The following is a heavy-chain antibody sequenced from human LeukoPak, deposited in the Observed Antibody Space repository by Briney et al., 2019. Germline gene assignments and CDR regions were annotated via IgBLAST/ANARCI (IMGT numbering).Heavy chain of an antibody. CDR1: GGSFSGYY. Sequence: PSETLSLTCAVYGGSFSGYYWSWIRQPPGKGLEWIGYIYHSGSTYYNPSLKSRVTISVDRSKNQFSLKLSSVTAADTAVYYCARVPTNYYDSSGLDAFDIWGQGTMVTVSS. CDR3: ARVPTNYYDSSGLDAFDI. J-gene: IGHJ3*02. CDR2: IYHSGST. D-gene: IGHD3-22*01. V-gene: IGHV4-34*01.